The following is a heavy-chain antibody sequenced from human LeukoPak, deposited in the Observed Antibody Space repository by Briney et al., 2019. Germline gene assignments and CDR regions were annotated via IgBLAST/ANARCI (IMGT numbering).Heavy chain of an antibody. J-gene: IGHJ4*02. CDR2: IIPIFGTA. D-gene: IGHD3-22*01. CDR1: GYTFTSYA. V-gene: IGHV1-69*06. CDR3: ARAPHFFDISGSRYYFDY. Sequence: GASVKVSCKASGYTFTSYAISWVRQAPGQGLEWMGGIIPIFGTANYAQKFQGRVTITADKSTSTAYMELSSLRSEDTAVYFCARAPHFFDISGSRYYFDYWGQGTLVTVSS.